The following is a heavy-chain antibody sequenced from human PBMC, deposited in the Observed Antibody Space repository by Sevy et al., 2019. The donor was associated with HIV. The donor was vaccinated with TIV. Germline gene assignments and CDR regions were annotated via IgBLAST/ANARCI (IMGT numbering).Heavy chain of an antibody. CDR1: GFTFSSYD. D-gene: IGHD2-15*01. V-gene: IGHV3-13*01. CDR3: ARGGVVYYGMDV. CDR2: IGTAGDT. J-gene: IGHJ6*02. Sequence: GGSLRLSCAASGFTFSSYDMHWVRQATGKGLEWVSAIGTAGDTYYPGSVKGRFTISRENAKNSLYLQMNSLRAGDTAVYYCARGGVVYYGMDVWGQGTTVTVS.